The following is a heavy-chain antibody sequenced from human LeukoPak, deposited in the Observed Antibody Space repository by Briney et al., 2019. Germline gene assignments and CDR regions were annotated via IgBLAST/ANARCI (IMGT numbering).Heavy chain of an antibody. CDR2: ISAYNGNT. V-gene: IGHV1-18*01. CDR3: AIVGSGRTSGRYDY. D-gene: IGHD1/OR15-1a*01. Sequence: ASVKVSFKASGYTFTSYGISWVRQAPGQGLEWMGWISAYNGNTNYAQKLQGRVTMTTDTSTSTAYMELRSLRSDDTAVYYCAIVGSGRTSGRYDYWGQGTLVTVSS. CDR1: GYTFTSYG. J-gene: IGHJ4*02.